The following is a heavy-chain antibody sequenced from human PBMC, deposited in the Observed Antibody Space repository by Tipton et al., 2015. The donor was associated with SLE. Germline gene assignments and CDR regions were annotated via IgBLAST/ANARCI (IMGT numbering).Heavy chain of an antibody. D-gene: IGHD1-26*01. V-gene: IGHV1-69*01. CDR2: IISIFGPA. CDR3: ARDEVAGRIGGAFEKY. CDR1: GGSISSYA. Sequence: QLVQSGAEVKKPGSSVMVSCKAPGGSISSYAISWVRQAPGQGLEWMGGIISIFGPANYAQKFQGRVTITADESTSTVYMELSSLGSEDTAGYYCARDEVAGRIGGAFEKYWGQGTLVTGTS. J-gene: IGHJ4*02.